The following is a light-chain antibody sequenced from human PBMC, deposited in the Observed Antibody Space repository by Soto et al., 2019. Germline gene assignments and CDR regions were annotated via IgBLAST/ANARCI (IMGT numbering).Light chain of an antibody. CDR3: CSYAGSNNFVV. Sequence: QSALTQPASVSGSPGQSITISCTGTSSDVGGYNYVSWYQQHPGKAPKLMIYEVSKRPSGVPDRFSGSKSGNTASLTVSGLQAEDEADYYCCSYAGSNNFVVFGGGTKVTVL. CDR2: EVS. V-gene: IGLV2-8*01. CDR1: SSDVGGYNY. J-gene: IGLJ2*01.